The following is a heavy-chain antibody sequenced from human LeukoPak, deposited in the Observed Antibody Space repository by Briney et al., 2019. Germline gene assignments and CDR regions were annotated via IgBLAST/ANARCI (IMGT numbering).Heavy chain of an antibody. CDR2: ISGSGGST. Sequence: GGSLRLSCAASGFTFSSYAMSWVRQAPGKGLEWVSAISGSGGSTYYADSVKGRFTISRDNSKNTLYLQMNSLRAEDTAVYYCARYTIFGRENYYYYMDVWGKGTTVTVSS. CDR1: GFTFSSYA. CDR3: ARYTIFGRENYYYYMDV. D-gene: IGHD3-3*01. J-gene: IGHJ6*03. V-gene: IGHV3-23*01.